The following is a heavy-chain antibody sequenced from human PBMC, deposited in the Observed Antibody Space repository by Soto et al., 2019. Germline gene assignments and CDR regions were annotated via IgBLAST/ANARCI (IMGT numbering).Heavy chain of an antibody. V-gene: IGHV3-23*01. CDR3: AKGSAAGSPYYFDY. CDR1: AFTFSSYA. D-gene: IGHD6-13*01. Sequence: GGSLRLSCAASAFTFSSYAMSWVRQAPGKGLEWVSAITGGDSSTYYADSVRGRFTISRDNSENTLYLQMNRLRAEDTAVYYCAKGSAAGSPYYFDYWGQGTLVTVSS. CDR2: ITGGDSST. J-gene: IGHJ4*02.